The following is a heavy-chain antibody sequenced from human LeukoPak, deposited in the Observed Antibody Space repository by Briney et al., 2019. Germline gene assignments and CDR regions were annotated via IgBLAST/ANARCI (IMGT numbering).Heavy chain of an antibody. CDR3: ARGGYDFWSGYYPNYFDP. V-gene: IGHV3-48*01. Sequence: GGPLRLSCAASGFTFSSYSMNWVRQAPGKGPEWVSYISSSSSPIYYADSVKGRFTISRDNAKNSLYLQMNSLRTEDTAVYYCARGGYDFWSGYYPNYFDPWGQGSLVTVSS. D-gene: IGHD3-3*01. J-gene: IGHJ5*02. CDR1: GFTFSSYS. CDR2: ISSSSSPI.